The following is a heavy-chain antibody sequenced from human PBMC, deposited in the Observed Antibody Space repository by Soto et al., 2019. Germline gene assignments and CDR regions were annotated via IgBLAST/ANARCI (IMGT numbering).Heavy chain of an antibody. D-gene: IGHD3-3*01. CDR2: ISGSGGST. CDR1: GFTFSSYA. J-gene: IGHJ5*02. V-gene: IGHV3-23*01. CDR3: AKDRMYYDFWSGYSMNHWFDP. Sequence: HPGGSLRLSCAASGFTFSSYAMSWVRQAPGKGLEWVSAISGSGGSTYYADSVKGRFTISRDNSKNTLYLQMNSLRAEDTAVYYCAKDRMYYDFWSGYSMNHWFDPWGQGTLVTVSS.